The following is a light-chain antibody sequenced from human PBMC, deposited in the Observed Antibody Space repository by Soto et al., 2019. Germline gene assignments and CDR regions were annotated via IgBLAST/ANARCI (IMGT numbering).Light chain of an antibody. CDR2: WAS. CDR3: QEHDSSPYT. Sequence: DIVMTQSPDSLALSLGARATINCKSSPSVFYDSHNMNSLAWYQQRPGQPPKLLIYWASTRQSGVPDRISGSGSGTDFTLTISRLQADDVGGYYCQEHDSSPYTFGQGTKLEI. J-gene: IGKJ2*01. CDR1: PSVFYDSHNMNS. V-gene: IGKV4-1*01.